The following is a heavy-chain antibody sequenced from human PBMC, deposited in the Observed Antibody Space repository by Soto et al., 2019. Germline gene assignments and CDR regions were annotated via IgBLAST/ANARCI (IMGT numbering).Heavy chain of an antibody. D-gene: IGHD6-13*01. J-gene: IGHJ6*02. Sequence: ASVKVSCKASGYTFTGYYMHWVRQAPGQGLEWMGWINPNSGGTNYAQKFQGWVTMTRDTSISTAYMELSRLRSDDTAVYYCARGPGYSSSWSLTTYYYYGMDVWGQGTTVTVSS. V-gene: IGHV1-2*04. CDR1: GYTFTGYY. CDR3: ARGPGYSSSWSLTTYYYYGMDV. CDR2: INPNSGGT.